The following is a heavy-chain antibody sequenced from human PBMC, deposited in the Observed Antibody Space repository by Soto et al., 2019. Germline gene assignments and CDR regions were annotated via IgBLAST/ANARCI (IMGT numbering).Heavy chain of an antibody. Sequence: GSLRLSCAASGFTFSSYWMHWVRQAPGKGLVWVSRINSDGSSTSYADSVKGRFTISRDNAKNTLYLQMNSLRAEDTAVYYCARDGYSSSWYGHNWFDPWGQGTLVTVSS. CDR3: ARDGYSSSWYGHNWFDP. CDR2: INSDGSST. J-gene: IGHJ5*02. D-gene: IGHD6-13*01. V-gene: IGHV3-74*01. CDR1: GFTFSSYW.